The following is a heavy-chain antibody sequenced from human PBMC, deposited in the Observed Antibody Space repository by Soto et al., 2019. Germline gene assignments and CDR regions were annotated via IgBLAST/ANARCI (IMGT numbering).Heavy chain of an antibody. D-gene: IGHD1-7*01. CDR2: ISGSGGST. CDR1: GFTFSSYA. J-gene: IGHJ6*03. CDR3: AKLNWNYVIYYYYYMDV. Sequence: GGSLRLSCAASGFTFSSYAMSWVRQAPGQGLEWGSAISGSGGSTYYADSVKGRFTISRDNSKNTLYLQMNSLRAEDTAVYYCAKLNWNYVIYYYYYMDVWGKGTTVTLCS. V-gene: IGHV3-23*01.